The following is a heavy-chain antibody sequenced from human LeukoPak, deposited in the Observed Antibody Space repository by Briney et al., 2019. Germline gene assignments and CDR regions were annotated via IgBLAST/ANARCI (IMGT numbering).Heavy chain of an antibody. Sequence: PGGSLRLSCTASGFTFYDYPMSWVRQATGKVLEWVSTISGRGANTYYADAVKGRFTITRDNSKNTLSLQLSSLRVEDTAVYYCTKCLAEPGMCYFDYWGQGTLVTVSS. CDR2: ISGRGANT. CDR1: GFTFYDYP. CDR3: TKCLAEPGMCYFDY. J-gene: IGHJ4*02. D-gene: IGHD6-13*01. V-gene: IGHV3-23*01.